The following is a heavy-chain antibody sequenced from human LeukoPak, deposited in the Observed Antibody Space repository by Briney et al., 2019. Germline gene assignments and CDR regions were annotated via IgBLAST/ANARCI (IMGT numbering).Heavy chain of an antibody. CDR3: ARGPGPQGYYDFWSGYYTGSYYYYYYMDV. Sequence: ASVKVSCKASGYTFTGYYMHWVRQAPGQGLEWMGWINPNSGGTNYAQKFQGRVTMTRDTSISTAYMELRSLRSDDTAVYYCARGPGPQGYYDFWSGYYTGSYYYYYYMDVWGKGTTVTVSS. D-gene: IGHD3-3*01. V-gene: IGHV1-2*02. CDR1: GYTFTGYY. J-gene: IGHJ6*03. CDR2: INPNSGGT.